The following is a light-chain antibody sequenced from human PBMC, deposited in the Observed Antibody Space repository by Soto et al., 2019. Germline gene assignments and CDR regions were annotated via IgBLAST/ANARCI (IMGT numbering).Light chain of an antibody. CDR1: SSDVGSYNL. Sequence: QSALTQPASVSGSPGQSITISCTGTSSDVGSYNLVSWYQQHPGKAPKLMIYEVSKRPSGVSNRFSGSKSGNTAYLTISGLQAEDEADYYCCSYAGSSTWVFGTGTKVTVL. CDR2: EVS. V-gene: IGLV2-23*02. CDR3: CSYAGSSTWV. J-gene: IGLJ1*01.